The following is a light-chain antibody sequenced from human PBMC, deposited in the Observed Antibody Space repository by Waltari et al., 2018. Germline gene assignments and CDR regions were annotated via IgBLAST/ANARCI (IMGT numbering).Light chain of an antibody. CDR3: QQYNNWPPTFT. V-gene: IGKV3-15*01. J-gene: IGKJ3*01. CDR1: QRVSSN. Sequence: EVVMTQSPATLSVSPGERAALPCRASQRVSSNLAWYQQKPGQAPRPLINGASTRATDIPARFSGSGSGTEFTLTISSLQPEDFGVYYCQQYNNWPPTFTFGPGTKVDIK. CDR2: GAS.